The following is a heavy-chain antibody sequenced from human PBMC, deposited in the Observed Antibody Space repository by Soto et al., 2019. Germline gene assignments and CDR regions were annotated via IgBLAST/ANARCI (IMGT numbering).Heavy chain of an antibody. J-gene: IGHJ3*02. CDR3: ARAYCSSTTCSHVEFAFDI. CDR2: MSHDGNNN. D-gene: IGHD2-2*01. V-gene: IGHV3-30*14. Sequence: PGGSLRLSCAASGFSFNTYVMHWVRQAPGKGLEWVALMSHDGNNNYYADSVKGRFTISRDTSKNTLCLQLNSLRAEDTAEYYCARAYCSSTTCSHVEFAFDIWGQGTLVTVSS. CDR1: GFSFNTYV.